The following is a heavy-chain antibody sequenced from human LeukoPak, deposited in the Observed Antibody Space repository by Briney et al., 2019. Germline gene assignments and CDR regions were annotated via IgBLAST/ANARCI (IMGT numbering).Heavy chain of an antibody. Sequence: PGGSLRLSCAASEFSVGSNYMTWVRQAPGKGLEWVSYISSSGSTIYYADSVKGRFTISRDNAKNSLYLQMNSLRAEDTALYYCAKDQSDILTGYFSGNDAFDIWGQGTMVTVSS. CDR3: AKDQSDILTGYFSGNDAFDI. J-gene: IGHJ3*02. CDR2: ISSSGSTI. V-gene: IGHV3-11*01. CDR1: EFSVGSNY. D-gene: IGHD3-9*01.